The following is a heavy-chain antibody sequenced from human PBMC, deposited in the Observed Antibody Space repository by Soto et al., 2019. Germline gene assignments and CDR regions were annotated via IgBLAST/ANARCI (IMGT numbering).Heavy chain of an antibody. V-gene: IGHV3-23*01. Sequence: GGSLRLSCAASGFTFSSYAMSWVRQAPGKGLEWVSAISGSGGSTYYADSVKGRFTISRDNSKNTLYLQMNSLRAEDTAVYYCASMPRWSSIFHTDVWGKGITVTVSS. CDR2: ISGSGGST. J-gene: IGHJ6*03. CDR1: GFTFSSYA. D-gene: IGHD2-2*01. CDR3: ASMPRWSSIFHTDV.